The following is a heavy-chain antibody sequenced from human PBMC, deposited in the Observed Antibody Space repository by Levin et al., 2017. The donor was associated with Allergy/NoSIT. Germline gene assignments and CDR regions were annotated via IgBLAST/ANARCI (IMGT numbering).Heavy chain of an antibody. D-gene: IGHD6-25*01. J-gene: IGHJ3*02. V-gene: IGHV2-70*11. CDR3: ARTTPRGGYRDAFDI. CDR1: GLSLSTSGMC. Sequence: QTLSLTCTFSGLSLSTSGMCVSWIRQPPGKALEWLARIDWDGDRYYSTSLKTRLTISKDTSKNQVVLTMTNMDPVDTATYFCARTTPRGGYRDAFDIWGQGTMVTVSS. CDR2: IDWDGDR.